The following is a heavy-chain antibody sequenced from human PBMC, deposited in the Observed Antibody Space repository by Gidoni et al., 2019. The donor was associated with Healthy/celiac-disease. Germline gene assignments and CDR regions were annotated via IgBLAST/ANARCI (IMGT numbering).Heavy chain of an antibody. CDR2: ISSSSSYI. CDR3: ARSSGFPPYYFDY. J-gene: IGHJ4*02. V-gene: IGHV3-21*01. Sequence: EVQLVESGGGLVKPGGSLSLSCAASGFTFSSYSMNWVRQAPGKGLEWVSSISSSSSYIYYADSVKGRFTISRDNAKNSLYLQMNSLRAEDTAVYYCARSSGFPPYYFDYWGQGTLVTVSS. D-gene: IGHD3-22*01. CDR1: GFTFSSYS.